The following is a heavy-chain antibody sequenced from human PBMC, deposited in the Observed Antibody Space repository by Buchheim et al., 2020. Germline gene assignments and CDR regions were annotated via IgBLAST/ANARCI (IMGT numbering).Heavy chain of an antibody. V-gene: IGHV3-48*03. CDR1: AFDFNSYD. D-gene: IGHD6-19*01. CDR3: ARDFSGWYYFDL. CDR2: ITSGGFTT. Sequence: EAQLVESGGGLVQPGGSLRISCAASAFDFNSYDMNWVRQAPGKGLEWVAFITSGGFTTYYADSLEGRFTISRENAENSLFLQMNSLRAEDTGVYYCARDFSGWYYFDLWGQGT. J-gene: IGHJ4*02.